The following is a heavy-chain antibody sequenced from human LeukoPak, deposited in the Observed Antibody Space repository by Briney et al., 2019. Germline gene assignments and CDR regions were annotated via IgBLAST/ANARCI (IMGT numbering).Heavy chain of an antibody. V-gene: IGHV3-20*04. Sequence: PGGSLRLSCAASGFTFDDYGMSWVRQAPGKGLEWVSGINWNGGSTGYADSVKGRFTISRDNAKNSLYLQMNSLRAEDTAVYYCARVGGYYDSSGYFHYFDYWGQGTLVTVSS. CDR1: GFTFDDYG. CDR2: INWNGGST. CDR3: ARVGGYYDSSGYFHYFDY. D-gene: IGHD3-22*01. J-gene: IGHJ4*02.